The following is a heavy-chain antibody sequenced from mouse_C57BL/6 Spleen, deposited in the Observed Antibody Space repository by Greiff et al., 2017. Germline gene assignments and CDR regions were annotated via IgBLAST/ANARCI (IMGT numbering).Heavy chain of an antibody. CDR2: INYDGSST. CDR3: ARVDYSKSFAY. CDR1: GFTFSDYY. D-gene: IGHD2-5*01. V-gene: IGHV5-16*01. Sequence: EVKVVESEGGLVQPGSSMKLSCTASGFTFSDYYMAWVRQVPEKGLEWVANINYDGSSTYYLDSLKSRFIISRDNAKNILYLQMSSLKSEDTATYYCARVDYSKSFAYWGQGTLVTVSA. J-gene: IGHJ3*01.